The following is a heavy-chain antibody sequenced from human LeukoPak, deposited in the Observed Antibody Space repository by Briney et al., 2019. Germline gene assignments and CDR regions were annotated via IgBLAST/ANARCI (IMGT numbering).Heavy chain of an antibody. CDR3: ARDSNTYCSGGSCYHDY. J-gene: IGHJ4*02. Sequence: SVKVSCKASGGTFSSYAISWVRQAPGXXXXXMGRXIPILGIANYAQKFQGRVTITADKSTSTAYMELSSLRSEDTAVYYCARDSNTYCSGGSCYHDYWGQGTLVTVSS. CDR2: XIPILGIA. V-gene: IGHV1-69*04. D-gene: IGHD2-15*01. CDR1: GGTFSSYA.